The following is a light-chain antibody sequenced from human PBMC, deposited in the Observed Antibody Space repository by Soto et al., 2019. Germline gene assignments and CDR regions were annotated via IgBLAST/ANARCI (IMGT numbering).Light chain of an antibody. CDR3: NSFTTSNTYV. Sequence: QSALTQPASVSGSPGQSITISCIGTSSDIGTYNRVSWYQQPPGTAPKLIIYEVNNRPSGVPDRFSGSKSGNTASLIISGIQAEDEADYYCNSFTTSNTYVFGTGTKVTVL. CDR2: EVN. CDR1: SSDIGTYNR. J-gene: IGLJ1*01. V-gene: IGLV2-18*02.